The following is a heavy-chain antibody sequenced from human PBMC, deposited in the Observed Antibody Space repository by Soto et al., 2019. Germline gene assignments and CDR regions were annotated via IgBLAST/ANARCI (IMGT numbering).Heavy chain of an antibody. V-gene: IGHV1-18*01. CDR2: ISAYNGNT. Sequence: GASVKVSCKASGYTFTSYGISWVRQAPGQGLEWMGWISAYNGNTNYAQKLQGRVTMTTDTSTSTAYMELRSLRSDDTAVYYCAREGVTIIGVVIDSLFDYWGQGTLVTVSS. CDR1: GYTFTSYG. CDR3: AREGVTIIGVVIDSLFDY. J-gene: IGHJ4*02. D-gene: IGHD3-3*01.